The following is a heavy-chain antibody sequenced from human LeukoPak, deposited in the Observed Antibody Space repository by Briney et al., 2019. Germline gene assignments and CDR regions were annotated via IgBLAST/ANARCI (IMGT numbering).Heavy chain of an antibody. CDR1: GFTFSSYG. CDR3: AKEGYSYGCFDY. D-gene: IGHD5-18*01. Sequence: GGSLRLSCAASGFTFSSYGMHWVRQAPGKGLEWVAVISYDGSNKYYADSVKGRFTISRDNSKNTLYLQMNSLRAEDTAVYYCAKEGYSYGCFDYWGQGTLVTVSS. J-gene: IGHJ4*02. V-gene: IGHV3-30*18. CDR2: ISYDGSNK.